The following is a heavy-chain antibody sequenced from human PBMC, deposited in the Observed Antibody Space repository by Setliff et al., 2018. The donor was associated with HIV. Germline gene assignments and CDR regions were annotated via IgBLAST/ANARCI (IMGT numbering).Heavy chain of an antibody. D-gene: IGHD6-13*01. J-gene: IGHJ4*02. Sequence: GGSLRLSCAASGLPFSNFAMGWVRQAPGKGLRWVAFIGSAGDATNYAYAVQGRFTISRDNSKNRVYLQMNSLRVDDTATYYCAKFVGAGSDYFDFWGRGAQVTVSS. CDR1: GLPFSNFA. CDR3: AKFVGAGSDYFDF. CDR2: IGSAGDAT. V-gene: IGHV3-23*01.